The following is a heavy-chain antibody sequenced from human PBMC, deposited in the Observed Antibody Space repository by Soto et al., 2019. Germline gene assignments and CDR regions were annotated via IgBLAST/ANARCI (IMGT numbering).Heavy chain of an antibody. CDR2: ISSSSSTI. V-gene: IGHV3-48*01. Sequence: EVQLVESGGGLVQPGGSLRLSCAASGFTFSSYSMNWVRQAPGKGLEWVSYISSSSSTIYYADSVKGRFTISRDNAKNSLYLQMNSLRAEDTAVYYCESDQAGSSWYPFDYWGQGTLVTVSS. CDR3: ESDQAGSSWYPFDY. CDR1: GFTFSSYS. J-gene: IGHJ4*02. D-gene: IGHD6-13*01.